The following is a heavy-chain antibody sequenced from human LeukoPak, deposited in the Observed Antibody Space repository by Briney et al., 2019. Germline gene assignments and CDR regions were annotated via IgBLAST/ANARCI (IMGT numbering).Heavy chain of an antibody. J-gene: IGHJ4*02. CDR2: IYYSGST. V-gene: IGHV4-39*07. CDR1: GGSISSSSYY. D-gene: IGHD6-19*01. CDR3: ASSGDDELFDY. Sequence: SETLSLTCTVSGGSISSSSYYWGWIRQPPGKGLEWIGSIYYSGSTYYNPSLKSRVTISVDTSKNQFSLKLSSVTAADTAVYYCASSGDDELFDYWGQGTLVTVSS.